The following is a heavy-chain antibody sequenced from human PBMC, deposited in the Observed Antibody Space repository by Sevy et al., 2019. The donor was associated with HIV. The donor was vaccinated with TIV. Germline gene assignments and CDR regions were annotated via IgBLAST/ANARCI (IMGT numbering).Heavy chain of an antibody. CDR1: GYIFSSYG. J-gene: IGHJ6*02. CDR3: AKDRDVLLVPSTMRDEYPGYGMDV. CDR2: LSYDERNK. V-gene: IGHV3-30*18. D-gene: IGHD2-2*01. Sequence: GGSLRLSCAASGYIFSSYGIHWVRQAPGKGLEWVAFLSYDERNKYYADSVKGRFTISGDSSKNTFYLLMNNLRADDTAVYYCAKDRDVLLVPSTMRDEYPGYGMDVWGQGTTVTVSS.